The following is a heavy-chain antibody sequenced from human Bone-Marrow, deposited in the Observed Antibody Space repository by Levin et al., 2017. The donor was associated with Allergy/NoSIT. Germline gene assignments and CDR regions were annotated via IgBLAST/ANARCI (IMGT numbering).Heavy chain of an antibody. CDR1: GYFFIGYY. CDR3: TRGAGTGY. Sequence: PLASVKVSCKTSGYFFIGYYIHWVRQAPGQGLEWVGWINPNTGATKSAQKFQGRVSLTTDTSITTAYMDLTRLTYNDSGIYYCTRGAGTGYWGQGTPVTVSS. CDR2: INPNTGAT. D-gene: IGHD1-14*01. J-gene: IGHJ4*02. V-gene: IGHV1-2*02.